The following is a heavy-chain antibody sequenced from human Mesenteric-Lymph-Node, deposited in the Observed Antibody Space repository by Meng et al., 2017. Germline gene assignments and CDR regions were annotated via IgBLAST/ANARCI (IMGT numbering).Heavy chain of an antibody. CDR2: ISGSGGST. CDR3: AKDRKLGAYDY. CDR1: GFTFSSYA. D-gene: IGHD1-7*01. Sequence: VQVGECGGGLVRPGGSLRLSCAASGFTFSSYAMSWVCQAPGKGLEWVSAISGSGGSTYYADSVKGRFTISRDNSKNTLYLQMNSLRAEDTAVYYCAKDRKLGAYDYWGQGTLVTVSS. V-gene: IGHV3-23*04. J-gene: IGHJ4*02.